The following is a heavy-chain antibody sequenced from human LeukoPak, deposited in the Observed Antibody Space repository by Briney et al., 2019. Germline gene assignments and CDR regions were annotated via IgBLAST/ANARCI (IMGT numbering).Heavy chain of an antibody. CDR1: GFTFSSYG. CDR3: AKEFLFDY. V-gene: IGHV3-30*18. Sequence: PGRSLRLSCAASGFTFSSYGMHWVRQAPGKGLEWVAVISYDGSNKYYADSVKGRFTISRDNSKNTLYLQMNSLRAEDTAVYYCAKEFLFDYWGQGTLVTVSS. J-gene: IGHJ4*02. CDR2: ISYDGSNK.